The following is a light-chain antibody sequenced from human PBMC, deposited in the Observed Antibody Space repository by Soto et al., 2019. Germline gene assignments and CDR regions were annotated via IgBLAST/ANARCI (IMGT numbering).Light chain of an antibody. CDR1: ESISNW. V-gene: IGKV1-5*01. J-gene: IGKJ4*01. CDR2: DAS. Sequence: DIQLTQSPSTLSASVGDRVTITCRASESISNWLAWYQQKPGKAPKFLIFDASTLESGVPSRFSGSGSGTECTLTISSRQPDDFATYYCQQYSSYLHTFGGGTKVEI. CDR3: QQYSSYLHT.